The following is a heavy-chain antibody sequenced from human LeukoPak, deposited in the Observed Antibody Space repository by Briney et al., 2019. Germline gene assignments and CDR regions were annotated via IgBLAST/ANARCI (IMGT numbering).Heavy chain of an antibody. V-gene: IGHV4-34*01. Sequence: PSETLSLTCAVYGGSFSGYYWSWIRQPPGKGLEWIGEINHSGSTNYNPSLKSRVTISVDTSKNQFSLKLSSVTAADTAVYYCARHLGYCSSTSCYNGGYFDYWGQGTLVTVSS. CDR2: INHSGST. J-gene: IGHJ4*02. D-gene: IGHD2-2*01. CDR3: ARHLGYCSSTSCYNGGYFDY. CDR1: GGSFSGYY.